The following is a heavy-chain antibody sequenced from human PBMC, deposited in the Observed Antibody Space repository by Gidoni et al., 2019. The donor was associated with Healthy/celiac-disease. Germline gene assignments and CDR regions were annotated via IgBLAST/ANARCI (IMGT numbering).Heavy chain of an antibody. Sequence: QVQLVESGGGVVQPGRSLRLSCAASGFPFSSYGMHWVRQAPGKGLEWVAVISYDGRNKYYADSVKGRFTISRDNSKNTLYLQMNSLRAEDTAVYYCAKRGFGKIGYSSSWDPFQHWGQGTLVTVSS. CDR2: ISYDGRNK. CDR3: AKRGFGKIGYSSSWDPFQH. CDR1: GFPFSSYG. V-gene: IGHV3-30*18. D-gene: IGHD6-13*01. J-gene: IGHJ1*01.